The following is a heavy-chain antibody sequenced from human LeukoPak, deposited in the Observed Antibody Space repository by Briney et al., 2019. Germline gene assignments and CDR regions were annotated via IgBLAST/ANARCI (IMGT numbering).Heavy chain of an antibody. CDR3: VRGLRIAARHFDY. CDR2: IYYSGST. V-gene: IGHV4-39*01. D-gene: IGHD6-6*01. Sequence: PSETLSLTCTVSGGSISSSSYYWGWIRQPPGKGLEWIGSIYYSGSTYYNPSLKSRVTISVDTSKNQFSLKLSSVTAADTAVYYCVRGLRIAARHFDYWGQGTLVTVSS. J-gene: IGHJ4*02. CDR1: GGSISSSSYY.